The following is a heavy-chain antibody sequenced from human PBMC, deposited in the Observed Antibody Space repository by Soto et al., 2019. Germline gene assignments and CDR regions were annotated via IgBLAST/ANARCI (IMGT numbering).Heavy chain of an antibody. V-gene: IGHV3-21*01. CDR1: GFTFSNYG. Sequence: GSLRLSCAASGFTFSNYGMSWVRQAPGKGLEWVASITSESSYIYYADSLKGRFTISRDNAKNSLYLQVNSLRAEDTAVYYCARVDGYTYPNDYWGQGTLVTVSS. D-gene: IGHD5-12*01. CDR2: ITSESSYI. CDR3: ARVDGYTYPNDY. J-gene: IGHJ4*02.